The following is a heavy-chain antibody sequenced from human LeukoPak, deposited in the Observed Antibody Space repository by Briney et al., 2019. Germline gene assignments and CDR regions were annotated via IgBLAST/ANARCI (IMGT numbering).Heavy chain of an antibody. Sequence: SQTLSLTCSISGDSVSSNSAAWNWVRQSPSRGLEWLGRTYYRSKWYNEYAASVKSRITVKSDTSKNRFSLQLNSVTPEDTAVYYCASTHGPIDHWGQGTLVTVSS. J-gene: IGHJ5*02. CDR2: TYYRSKWYN. V-gene: IGHV6-1*01. CDR3: ASTHGPIDH. CDR1: GDSVSSNSAA. D-gene: IGHD2-8*01.